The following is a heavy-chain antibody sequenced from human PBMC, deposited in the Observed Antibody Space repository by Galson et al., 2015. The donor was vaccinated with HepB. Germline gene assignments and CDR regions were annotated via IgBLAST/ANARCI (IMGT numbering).Heavy chain of an antibody. CDR1: RFTFSNFA. D-gene: IGHD3-22*01. CDR2: ISGSGGHT. CDR3: TKCGDFCDSSGYFDY. J-gene: IGHJ4*02. Sequence: SLRLSCAAFRFTFSNFAMSWVRQAPGKGLEWVSVISGSGGHTYYADSVKGRFTISRDNFKNTLYLQMNSLRAEDRAVYYCTKCGDFCDSSGYFDYWGQGTLVTVSS. V-gene: IGHV3-23*01.